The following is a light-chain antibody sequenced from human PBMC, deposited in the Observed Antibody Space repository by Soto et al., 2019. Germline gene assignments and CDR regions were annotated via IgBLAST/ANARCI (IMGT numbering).Light chain of an antibody. J-gene: IGKJ2*01. Sequence: EIVLTQSPATLSLSPGEGATIPCRASQSVSSNNSACYQQKPGRAPRLLIYGAFNRASDIPHRFSGSGSGTDFTLTISRLEPEDFAVYYCQQFGSSPPYTFGQGTRLEIK. CDR1: QSVSSNN. CDR3: QQFGSSPPYT. CDR2: GAF. V-gene: IGKV3-20*01.